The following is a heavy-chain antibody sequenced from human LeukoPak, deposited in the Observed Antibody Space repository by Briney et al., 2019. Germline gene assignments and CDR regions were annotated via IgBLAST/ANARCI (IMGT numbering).Heavy chain of an antibody. CDR2: IKSKTDGGTT. CDR1: GFTFSDAW. CDR3: ANPGNWGDVGTPDY. J-gene: IGHJ4*02. V-gene: IGHV3-15*01. D-gene: IGHD7-27*01. Sequence: GGSLRLSCAASGFTFSDAWMSWVRQAPGKGLEWVGRIKSKTDGGTTDYAAPVKGRFTTSRDDSKNTLYLQMNSLRAEDTAVYYCANPGNWGDVGTPDYWGQGTLVTVSS.